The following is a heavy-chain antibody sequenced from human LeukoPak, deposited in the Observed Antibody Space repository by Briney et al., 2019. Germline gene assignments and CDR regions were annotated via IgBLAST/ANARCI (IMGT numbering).Heavy chain of an antibody. CDR3: ARIVGATDAFDI. J-gene: IGHJ3*02. Sequence: ASVKVSCKASGGTFSSYAISWVRQAPGQGLEWMGRIIPILGIANYAQKFQGRVTITADKSTSTAYMELSSLRSGDTAVYYCARIVGATDAFDIWGQGTMVTVSS. CDR1: GGTFSSYA. V-gene: IGHV1-69*04. CDR2: IIPILGIA. D-gene: IGHD1-26*01.